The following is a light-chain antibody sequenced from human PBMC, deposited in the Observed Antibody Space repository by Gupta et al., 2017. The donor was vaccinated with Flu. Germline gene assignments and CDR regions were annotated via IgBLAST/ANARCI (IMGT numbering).Light chain of an antibody. CDR1: SSDVGGYDY. CDR3: TSYTSSNTLA. V-gene: IGLV2-14*03. J-gene: IGLJ2*01. CDR2: DVN. Sequence: TSSDVGGYDYVSWYQHHTGKAPKLMIYDVNNRPSGVSNRFSGAKSGNTASLTISAVQAEDEADYYCTSYTSSNTLAFGGGTKLTVL.